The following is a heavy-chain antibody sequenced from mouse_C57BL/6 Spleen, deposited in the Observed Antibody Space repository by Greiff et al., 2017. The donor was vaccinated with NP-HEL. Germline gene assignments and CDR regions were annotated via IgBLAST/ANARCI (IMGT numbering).Heavy chain of an antibody. D-gene: IGHD2-1*01. CDR1: GYSITSGYY. J-gene: IGHJ2*01. Sequence: EVHLVESGPGLVKPSQSLSLTCSVTGYSITSGYYWNWIRQFPGNKLEWMGYISYDGSNNYNPSLKNRISITRDTSKNQFFLKLNSVTTEDTATYYCARDPSGNFYFDYWGQGTTLTVSS. CDR2: ISYDGSN. CDR3: ARDPSGNFYFDY. V-gene: IGHV3-6*01.